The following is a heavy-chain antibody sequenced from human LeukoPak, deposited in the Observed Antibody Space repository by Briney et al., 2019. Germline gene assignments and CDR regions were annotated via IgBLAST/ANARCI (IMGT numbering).Heavy chain of an antibody. D-gene: IGHD6-13*01. V-gene: IGHV3-38-3*01. CDR2: ISGGST. J-gene: IGHJ6*03. Sequence: GGSLRLSCAASGFTVSSNEMSWVRQAPGKGLEWVSSISGGSTYYADSVKGRFTFSRDNAKNSVYLQMPSLRAEDTALYYCAKDATAVPGTVYMDVWGKGTTVTISS. CDR1: GFTVSSNE. CDR3: AKDATAVPGTVYMDV.